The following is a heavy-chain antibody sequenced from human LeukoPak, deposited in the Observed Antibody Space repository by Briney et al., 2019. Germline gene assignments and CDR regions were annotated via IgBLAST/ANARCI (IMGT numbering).Heavy chain of an antibody. D-gene: IGHD6-13*01. CDR1: GYTFTGYY. CDR2: INPNSGGT. Sequence: ASVKVSCKASGYTFTGYYMHWVRQAPGQGLEWMGWINPNSGGTNYAQKFQGRVTMTGDTSISTAYMELSRLRSDDTAVYYCARDGFGAAGTTNYYYYMDVWGKGTTVTVSS. V-gene: IGHV1-2*02. J-gene: IGHJ6*03. CDR3: ARDGFGAAGTTNYYYYMDV.